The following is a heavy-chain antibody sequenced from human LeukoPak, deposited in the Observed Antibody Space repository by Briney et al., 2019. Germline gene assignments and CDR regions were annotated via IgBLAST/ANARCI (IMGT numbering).Heavy chain of an antibody. CDR3: ATYYIRRDAFDI. Sequence: GRSLRLSCAASGFTFSSYAMHWVRQAPGKGLEWVAVISYDGSNKYYADSVKGRFTISRDNSKNTLYLQMNSLRADDTAVYYCATYYIRRDAFDIWGQATMVTVSS. CDR2: ISYDGSNK. CDR1: GFTFSSYA. D-gene: IGHD1-26*01. V-gene: IGHV3-30*04. J-gene: IGHJ3*02.